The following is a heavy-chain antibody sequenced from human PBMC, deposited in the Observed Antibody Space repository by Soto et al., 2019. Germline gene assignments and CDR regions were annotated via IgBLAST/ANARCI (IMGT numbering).Heavy chain of an antibody. CDR2: INPFDGNT. J-gene: IGHJ4*02. V-gene: IGHV1-3*01. D-gene: IGHD6-19*01. Sequence: ASVKVSCKASGYIFTSYYIHWVRQAPGQGLEWMGWINPFDGNTKYSQKFQGRVTITRDTSASTAYMELSSLRSEDTAVYYCARAVAVAADFDYWGQGTLVTVSS. CDR1: GYIFTSYY. CDR3: ARAVAVAADFDY.